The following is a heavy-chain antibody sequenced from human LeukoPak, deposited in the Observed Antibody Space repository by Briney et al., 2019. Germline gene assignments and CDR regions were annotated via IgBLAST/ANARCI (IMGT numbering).Heavy chain of an antibody. V-gene: IGHV3-23*01. Sequence: GGSLRLSCAASGFTFNIYAMSWVRQAPGKGLEGVSSITSIGDVTFYADSVKDRFTISTYNSKNTLYLQMSRLRAEHTAAYYCAKDRPNYHESNGHYYRPNGDYWGQGTLVTVSS. CDR3: AKDRPNYHESNGHYYRPNGDY. CDR2: ITSIGDVT. D-gene: IGHD3-22*01. J-gene: IGHJ4*02. CDR1: GFTFNIYA.